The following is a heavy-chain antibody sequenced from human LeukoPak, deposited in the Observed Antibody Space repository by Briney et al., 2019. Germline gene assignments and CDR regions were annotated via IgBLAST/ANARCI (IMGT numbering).Heavy chain of an antibody. CDR1: GGSISSGDYY. V-gene: IGHV4-61*08. D-gene: IGHD1-26*01. Sequence: PSQTLSLTCTVSGGSISSGDYYWSWIRQPPGKGLEWIGYIYYSGSTNDNPSLQSRVTISVDTSKNQSSLKLSSVTAADTAVYYCARDSRGFGGSSFWYYYYMDVWGKGTTVTVSS. CDR3: ARDSRGFGGSSFWYYYYMDV. CDR2: IYYSGST. J-gene: IGHJ6*03.